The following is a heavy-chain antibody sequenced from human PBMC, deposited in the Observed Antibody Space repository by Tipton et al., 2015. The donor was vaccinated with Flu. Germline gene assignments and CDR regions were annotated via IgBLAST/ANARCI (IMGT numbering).Heavy chain of an antibody. Sequence: SLRLSCADSGLIFSTFAMTWVRQAPGKGLEWVSGMRVNGESTYYADSVKGRFTISRDNSRNTLYLQMNSLRVEDTAVYYCAKGGDPSSWYLGSWGQGTVVTVSS. CDR3: AKGGDPSSWYLGS. CDR2: MRVNGEST. CDR1: GLIFSTFA. D-gene: IGHD6-13*01. J-gene: IGHJ5*02. V-gene: IGHV3-23*01.